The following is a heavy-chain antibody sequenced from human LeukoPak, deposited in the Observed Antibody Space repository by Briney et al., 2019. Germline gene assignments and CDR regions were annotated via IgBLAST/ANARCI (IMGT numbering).Heavy chain of an antibody. D-gene: IGHD3-3*01. Sequence: NPSQTPSLTCTVSGGSISSGSYYWSWIRQPAGKGLEWIGRIYTSGSTNYNPSLKSRVTISVDTSKNQFSLKLSSVTAADTAVYYYARAYDFWSGYYYPWGQGTLVTISS. V-gene: IGHV4-61*02. J-gene: IGHJ5*02. CDR2: IYTSGST. CDR3: ARAYDFWSGYYYP. CDR1: GGSISSGSYY.